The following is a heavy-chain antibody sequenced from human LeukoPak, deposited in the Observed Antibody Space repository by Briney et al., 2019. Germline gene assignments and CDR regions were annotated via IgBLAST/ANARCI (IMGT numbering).Heavy chain of an antibody. CDR1: GGSISSHY. V-gene: IGHV4-4*07. Sequence: PSETLSLTCTVSGGSISSHYWSWIRQPAGKGLEWIGRIYSSGNTNYNPSLKSRVTMSIDTSKNHVSLRLSSVTAADTAVCYCASPEGYWGQGTLVTVSS. J-gene: IGHJ4*02. D-gene: IGHD1-14*01. CDR3: ASPEGY. CDR2: IYSSGNT.